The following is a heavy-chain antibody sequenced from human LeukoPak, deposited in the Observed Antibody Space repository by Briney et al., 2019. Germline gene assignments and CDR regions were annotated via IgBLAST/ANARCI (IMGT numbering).Heavy chain of an antibody. D-gene: IGHD3-16*01. J-gene: IGHJ4*02. CDR3: ARGFGNFY. CDR2: INGDGSET. V-gene: IGHV3-7*05. Sequence: GGSLRLSCAASGFTFSTDFMTWVRQAPGKGLEWVADINGDGSETYYMDSLKGRFTISRDNAKNSLYLQMNSLRGEDTAVYFCARGFGNFYWGQGTLVTVSS. CDR1: GFTFSTDF.